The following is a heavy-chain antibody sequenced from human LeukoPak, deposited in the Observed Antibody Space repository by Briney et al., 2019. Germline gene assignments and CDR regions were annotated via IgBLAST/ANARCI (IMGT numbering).Heavy chain of an antibody. CDR2: ISWNSGSI. CDR1: GFTFDDYA. D-gene: IGHD1-26*01. Sequence: PGGSLRLSCAASGFTFDDYAMHWVRQAPGKGLEWVSGISWNSGSIGYADSVKGRFTISRDNAKNSLYLQMNSLRAEDTALYYCARWSGVVGTARGWYFDLWGRGTLVTVSS. J-gene: IGHJ2*01. CDR3: ARWSGVVGTARGWYFDL. V-gene: IGHV3-9*01.